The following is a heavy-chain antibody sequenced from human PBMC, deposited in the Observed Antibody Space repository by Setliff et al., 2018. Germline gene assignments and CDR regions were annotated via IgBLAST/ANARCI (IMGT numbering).Heavy chain of an antibody. D-gene: IGHD1-26*01. CDR3: AKGGYSGSHYFDY. CDR1: GFTFTSYA. CDR2: ISGSGGST. J-gene: IGHJ4*02. V-gene: IGHV3-23*01. Sequence: GGSLRLSCAASGFTFTSYAMRWVRQAPGKGLEWVSSISGSGGSTYYADSVKGRFTISRDNSNNALYLQMNSLRAEDTAIYYCAKGGYSGSHYFDYRGQGTLVTVSS.